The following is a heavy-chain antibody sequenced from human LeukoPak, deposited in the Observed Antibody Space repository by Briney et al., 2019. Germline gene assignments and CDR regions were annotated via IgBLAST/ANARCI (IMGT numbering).Heavy chain of an antibody. J-gene: IGHJ4*02. Sequence: GASVKVSCKASGYTFTGYYMHWVRQAPGQGLEWMGWINPNSGGTNYAQKFQGRVTMTRDTSISTAYMELSRLRSDDTAVYYCARAVTMIVVVIPAYWGQGTLVTVSS. V-gene: IGHV1-2*02. D-gene: IGHD3-22*01. CDR3: ARAVTMIVVVIPAY. CDR2: INPNSGGT. CDR1: GYTFTGYY.